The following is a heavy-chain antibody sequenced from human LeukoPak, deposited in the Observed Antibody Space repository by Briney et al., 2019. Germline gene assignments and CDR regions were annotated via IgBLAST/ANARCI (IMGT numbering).Heavy chain of an antibody. V-gene: IGHV4-38-2*02. CDR1: GFSISSGYY. D-gene: IGHD3-10*01. CDR2: IYHSGST. J-gene: IGHJ4*02. Sequence: SETLSLTCTVSGFSISSGYYWGWIRQPPGKGLEWIGSIYHSGSTYYNPSLKSRVTISVDTSKNQFSLKLSSVTAADTAVYYCARVRFYYGSGSCFDYWGQGTLVTVSS. CDR3: ARVRFYYGSGSCFDY.